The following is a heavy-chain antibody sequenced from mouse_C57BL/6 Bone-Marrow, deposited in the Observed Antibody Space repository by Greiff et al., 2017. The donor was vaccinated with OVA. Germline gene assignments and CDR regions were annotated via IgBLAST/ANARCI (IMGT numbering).Heavy chain of an antibody. CDR1: GFNIKDYY. J-gene: IGHJ2*01. CDR3: TTRGRYGRYYFDY. Sequence: VQLQQSGAELVRPVASVKLSCTASGFNIKDYYMHWVKQRPEQGLEWIGRIDPEDGDTEYAPKFQGKATMTADTSSNTAYLQLSSLTSEDTAVYYCTTRGRYGRYYFDYWGQGTTLTVSS. V-gene: IGHV14-1*01. CDR2: IDPEDGDT. D-gene: IGHD1-1*01.